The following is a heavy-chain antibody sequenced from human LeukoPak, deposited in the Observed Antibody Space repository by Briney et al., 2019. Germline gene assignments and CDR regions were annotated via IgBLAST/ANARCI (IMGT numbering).Heavy chain of an antibody. D-gene: IGHD2-8*01. V-gene: IGHV1-18*01. CDR2: ISAYNGNT. Sequence: ASVKVSCKASGYTFTSYGISWVRQAPGQGLEWMGWISAYNGNTNYAQKLQGRVTMTTDTSTSTAYMELRSLRSDDTAVYYCARGAYCTNGVCYRGFDYWGQGTLVTVSS. J-gene: IGHJ4*02. CDR1: GYTFTSYG. CDR3: ARGAYCTNGVCYRGFDY.